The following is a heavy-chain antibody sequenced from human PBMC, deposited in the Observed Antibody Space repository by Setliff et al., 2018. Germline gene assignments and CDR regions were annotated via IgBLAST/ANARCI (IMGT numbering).Heavy chain of an antibody. CDR1: GYTFISYG. J-gene: IGHJ4*02. CDR2: ISGYNGNT. Sequence: ASVKVSCKASGYTFISYGISWVRHVPEQGFEWMGCISGYNGNTNYAQKFQDRVTVTMDTSTSTVYMELRSLRSDDTAVYYCARSSAPSVVLAADFDFWGLGTPVTVSS. V-gene: IGHV1-18*01. D-gene: IGHD3-3*01. CDR3: ARSSAPSVVLAADFDF.